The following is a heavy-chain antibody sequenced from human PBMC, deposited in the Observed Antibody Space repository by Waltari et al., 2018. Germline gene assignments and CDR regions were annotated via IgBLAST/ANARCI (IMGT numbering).Heavy chain of an antibody. Sequence: QVQLQQWGAGLLKPSETLSLTCAVYGGSFSGYYWSWIRQPPGKGLEWIGEINHSGSTNYNPSLKSRVTISVDTSKNQFSLKLSSVTAADTAVYYCARVSSHRYYYYYMDVWGKGTTVTVSS. CDR2: INHSGST. V-gene: IGHV4-34*01. CDR3: ARVSSHRYYYYYMDV. CDR1: GGSFSGYY. J-gene: IGHJ6*03.